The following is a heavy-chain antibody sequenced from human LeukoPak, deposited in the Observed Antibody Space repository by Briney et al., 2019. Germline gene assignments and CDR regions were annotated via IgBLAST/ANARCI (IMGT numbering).Heavy chain of an antibody. CDR3: ARDLQQWLVTRGWFDP. Sequence: SETLSLTCTVSGGSISSTDDYWGWIRQPPGKGPEWIGSIYYSGSTSYNPFLKSRVTISVDTTKNQFSLKLSSVTAADTAVYYCARDLQQWLVTRGWFDPWGRGTLVTVSS. V-gene: IGHV4-39*07. D-gene: IGHD6-19*01. CDR1: GGSISSTDDY. J-gene: IGHJ5*02. CDR2: IYYSGST.